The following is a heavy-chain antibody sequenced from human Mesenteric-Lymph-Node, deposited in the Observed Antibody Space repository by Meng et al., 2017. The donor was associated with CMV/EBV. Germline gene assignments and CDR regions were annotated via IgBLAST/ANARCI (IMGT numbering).Heavy chain of an antibody. D-gene: IGHD2-2*01. Sequence: GSLRLSCTVSGGSISSSSHYWGWIRQPPGKGLEWIGSIYYSGSTYYNPSLKSRVTISVDTSKNQFSLKLSSVTAADTAVYYCARVGGVPAAMYYYYGMDVWGQGTTVTVSS. CDR2: IYYSGST. V-gene: IGHV4-39*07. CDR1: GGSISSSSHY. CDR3: ARVGGVPAAMYYYYGMDV. J-gene: IGHJ6*02.